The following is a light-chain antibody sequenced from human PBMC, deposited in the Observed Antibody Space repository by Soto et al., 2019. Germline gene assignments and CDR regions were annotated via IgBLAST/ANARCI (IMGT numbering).Light chain of an antibody. V-gene: IGKV1-5*01. CDR3: QQYNSYS. Sequence: DIQLTQSPSTLSASVGDRVTLTCRAAQSLNSRLAWYQHRPGKAPRLLIYDASTLESGVPSRFSGSGSGTEFTLTINNLQPDDLATYYCQQYNSYSFGQGTKVGIK. J-gene: IGKJ1*01. CDR2: DAS. CDR1: QSLNSR.